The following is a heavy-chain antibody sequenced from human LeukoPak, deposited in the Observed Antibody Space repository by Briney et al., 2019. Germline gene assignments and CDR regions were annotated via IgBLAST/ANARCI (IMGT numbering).Heavy chain of an antibody. V-gene: IGHV1-24*01. D-gene: IGHD3-10*01. CDR3: ATDGMVRGLDYMDV. CDR1: GYTLTELS. J-gene: IGHJ6*03. CDR2: FDPEDGET. Sequence: ASVKVSCKVSGYTLTELSMHWVRQAPGKGLEWMGGFDPEDGETIYAQKFQGRVTMTEDTSTDTAYMELSSLRSEDTAVYYCATDGMVRGLDYMDVWGKGTTVTISS.